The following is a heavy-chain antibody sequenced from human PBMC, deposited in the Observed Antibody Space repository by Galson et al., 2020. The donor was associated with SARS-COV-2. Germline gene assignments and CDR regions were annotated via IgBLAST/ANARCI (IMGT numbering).Heavy chain of an antibody. CDR1: GYSISSGYY. D-gene: IGHD2-21*01. J-gene: IGHJ4*02. CDR2: IYHSGST. V-gene: IGHV4-38-2*02. CDR3: ARYSVAGAGAFDY. Sequence: ASETLSLTCTVSGYSISSGYYWGWIRPPPGKGLEWIGSIYHSGSTYYNPSLKSRVTISVDTSKNPFSLKLSSVTAADTAVYYCARYSVAGAGAFDYWGQGTLVTVSS.